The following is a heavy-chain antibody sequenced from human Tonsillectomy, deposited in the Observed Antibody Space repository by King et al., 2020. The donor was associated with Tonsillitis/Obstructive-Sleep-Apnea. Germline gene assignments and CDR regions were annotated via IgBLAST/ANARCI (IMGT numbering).Heavy chain of an antibody. CDR3: AGDRWAGRLGSTD. CDR2: ISSSSRYT. J-gene: IGHJ4*02. CDR1: GFTFSDYY. Sequence: QVQLVESGGGLVKPGGSLRLSCAASGFTFSDYYMSWIRQAPGKGLEWVSYISSSSRYTNNADSVKGRFTISRDNAKNSLYLQMSSLRAEDTAVYYCAGDRWAGRLGSTDWGQGTLVTVSS. D-gene: IGHD2-8*02. V-gene: IGHV3-11*05.